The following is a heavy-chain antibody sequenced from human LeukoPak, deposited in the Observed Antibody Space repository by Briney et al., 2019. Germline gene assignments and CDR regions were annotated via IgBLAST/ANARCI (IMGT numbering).Heavy chain of an antibody. J-gene: IGHJ4*02. CDR2: IYYSGST. CDR3: ARDLLSTAGYFDY. V-gene: IGHV4-59*01. Sequence: SETLSLTCTVSGGSISSYYWSWIRQPPGKGLEWIGYIYYSGSTNYNPSLKSRVTISVDTSKNQFSLNLSSVTAADTAVCYCARDLLSTAGYFDYWGQGTLVTVSS. CDR1: GGSISSYY. D-gene: IGHD6-19*01.